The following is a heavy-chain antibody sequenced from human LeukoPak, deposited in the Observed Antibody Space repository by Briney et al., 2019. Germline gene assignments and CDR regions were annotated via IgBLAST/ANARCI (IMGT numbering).Heavy chain of an antibody. V-gene: IGHV4-38-2*01. CDR3: ARQVYYYYYYMDV. Sequence: PSETLSLTCAVSGYSISSGYYWGWIRQLPGKGLEWIGSIYHSGSTYCNPSLKSRVIYSADTSRNQFSLKLSSVTAADTAVYYCARQVYYYYYYMDVWGKGTTVTVSS. J-gene: IGHJ6*03. CDR1: GYSISSGYY. CDR2: IYHSGST.